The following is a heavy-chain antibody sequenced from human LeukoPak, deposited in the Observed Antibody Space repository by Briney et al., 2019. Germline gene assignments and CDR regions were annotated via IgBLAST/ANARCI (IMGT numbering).Heavy chain of an antibody. CDR3: AREYFLLNWFDP. CDR1: GGSISSGGYY. Sequence: SETLSLTCTVSGGSISSGGYYWSWIRQHPGKGLEWIGYIYYSGSTYYNPSLKNRVTISVDTSKNQFSLKLSSVTAADTAVYYCAREYFLLNWFDPWGQGTLVTVSS. CDR2: IYYSGST. D-gene: IGHD2-15*01. J-gene: IGHJ5*02. V-gene: IGHV4-31*03.